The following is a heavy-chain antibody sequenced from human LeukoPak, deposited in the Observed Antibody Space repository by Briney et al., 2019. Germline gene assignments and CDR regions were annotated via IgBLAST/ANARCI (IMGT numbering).Heavy chain of an antibody. J-gene: IGHJ5*02. CDR2: ISYDGSNK. CDR3: AKFSSAGAVVGRGWFDP. V-gene: IGHV3-30*18. CDR1: GLTFSSGG. D-gene: IGHD1-26*01. Sequence: SLTLLFALYGLTFSSGGRHGLGQAPGKGLERVAVISYDGSNKYYADSVKGRFTISRDNSKNTLYLQMNSLRAEDTAVYYCAKFSSAGAVVGRGWFDPWGQGTLVTVSS.